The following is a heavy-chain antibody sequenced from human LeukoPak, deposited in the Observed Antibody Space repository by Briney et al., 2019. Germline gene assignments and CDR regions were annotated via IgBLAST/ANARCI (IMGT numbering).Heavy chain of an antibody. Sequence: PGGSLRLSCAASGFTFSSYAMHWVRQAPGKGLEWVAVISYDGSNKYYADSVKGRFTISRDNSKNTLYLQMNSLRAEDTAVYYCARDPGYSSGWYGYFDLWGRGTLVTVSS. CDR2: ISYDGSNK. CDR1: GFTFSSYA. D-gene: IGHD6-19*01. CDR3: ARDPGYSSGWYGYFDL. J-gene: IGHJ2*01. V-gene: IGHV3-30*04.